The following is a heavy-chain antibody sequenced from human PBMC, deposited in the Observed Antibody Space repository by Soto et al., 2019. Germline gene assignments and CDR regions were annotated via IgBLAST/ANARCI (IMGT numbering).Heavy chain of an antibody. D-gene: IGHD3-3*01. Sequence: QVQLQQWGAGLLKPSETLSLTCAVYGGSFSGYYWRWIRQPPGKGLEWIGEINHSGSTNYNPSLKSRVTISVDTSKNQFSLKLSSVTAADTAVYYCARIVRTYYDFWSGYGPFDYWGQGTLVTVSS. CDR2: INHSGST. CDR1: GGSFSGYY. CDR3: ARIVRTYYDFWSGYGPFDY. V-gene: IGHV4-34*01. J-gene: IGHJ4*02.